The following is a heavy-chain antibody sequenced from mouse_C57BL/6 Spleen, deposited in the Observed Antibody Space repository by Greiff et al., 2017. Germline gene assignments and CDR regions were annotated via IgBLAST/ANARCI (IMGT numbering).Heavy chain of an antibody. Sequence: EVKLVESEGGLVQPGSSMKLSCTASGFTFSDYYMAWVRQVPEKGLEWVANINYDGSSTYYLDSLKSRFIISRDNAKNILYLQMSSLKSEDTATYYCARQGNYGSSRYFDYWGQGTTLTVSS. J-gene: IGHJ2*01. CDR2: INYDGSST. V-gene: IGHV5-16*01. CDR3: ARQGNYGSSRYFDY. D-gene: IGHD1-1*01. CDR1: GFTFSDYY.